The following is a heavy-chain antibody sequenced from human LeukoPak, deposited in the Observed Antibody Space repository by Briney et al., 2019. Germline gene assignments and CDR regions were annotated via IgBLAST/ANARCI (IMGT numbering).Heavy chain of an antibody. CDR3: ARHGVVATGDAFDI. J-gene: IGHJ3*02. D-gene: IGHD3-22*01. CDR2: ISYDGSNK. CDR1: GFTFSSYG. V-gene: IGHV3-30*03. Sequence: GGSLRLSCAASGFTFSSYGMHWVRQAPGKGLEWVAVISYDGSNKYYADSVKGRFTISRDSSKNTLYLQMNSLRAEDTAVYYCARHGVVATGDAFDIWGQGTMVTVSS.